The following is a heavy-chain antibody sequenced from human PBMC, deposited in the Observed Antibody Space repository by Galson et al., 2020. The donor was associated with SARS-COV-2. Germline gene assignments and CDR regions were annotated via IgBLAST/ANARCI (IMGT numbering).Heavy chain of an antibody. CDR3: ARHAGYFDSSALGKYYYGMDV. J-gene: IGHJ6*02. CDR1: GYTFTDYW. Sequence: GEYLKISCKGSGYTFTDYWIGWVRQMPGKGLEWMGIIYPAESRIIYSPSFQGQVTISADKSISTAHLQWSSLKASDTGMYYCARHAGYFDSSALGKYYYGMDVWGQGTTVIVSS. V-gene: IGHV5-51*01. CDR2: IYPAESRI. D-gene: IGHD3-22*01.